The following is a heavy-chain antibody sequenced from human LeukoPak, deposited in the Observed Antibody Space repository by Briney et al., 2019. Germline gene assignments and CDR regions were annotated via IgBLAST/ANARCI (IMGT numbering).Heavy chain of an antibody. J-gene: IGHJ6*02. CDR2: IKADGSGT. D-gene: IGHD2/OR15-2a*01. V-gene: IGHV3-43*02. Sequence: GGALRLSCAASGFTIGPYAMYWVRQGPGRGLEWVSVIKADGSGTFYADSVRGRFTTSRDNSKNSLYLQMNGLTSEDTALYYCATWAFYHNLDVWGQGTTVIVSS. CDR1: GFTIGPYA. CDR3: ATWAFYHNLDV.